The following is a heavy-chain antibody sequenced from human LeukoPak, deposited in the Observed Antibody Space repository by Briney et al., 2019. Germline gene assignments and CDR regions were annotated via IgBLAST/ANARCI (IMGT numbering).Heavy chain of an antibody. CDR1: GFTFSSYV. V-gene: IGHV3-30-3*01. CDR2: ISYDGSNK. D-gene: IGHD1-26*01. CDR3: ARALGNGTHDF. Sequence: GGSLRLSCAASGFTFSSYVMHWVRQAPGKGLEWVAVISYDGSNKYYADSVKGRFTISRDNSKNTLYLQMNSLRAEDTAVYYCARALGNGTHDFWGQGTLVTVSS. J-gene: IGHJ4*02.